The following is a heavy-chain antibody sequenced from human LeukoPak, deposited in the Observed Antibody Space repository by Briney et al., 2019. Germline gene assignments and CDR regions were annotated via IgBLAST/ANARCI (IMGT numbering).Heavy chain of an antibody. CDR2: IYYSGST. Sequence: PSQTLSLTCTVSGGSISRGGYYWSWLRQHPWKGLEWIGYIYYSGSTYYTPSLKCRVTISVDTSKNQFSLKLSSVTAADTAVYYSARDGLREGFDPWGQGTLVTVSS. V-gene: IGHV4-31*03. D-gene: IGHD4-17*01. J-gene: IGHJ5*02. CDR1: GGSISRGGYY. CDR3: ARDGLREGFDP.